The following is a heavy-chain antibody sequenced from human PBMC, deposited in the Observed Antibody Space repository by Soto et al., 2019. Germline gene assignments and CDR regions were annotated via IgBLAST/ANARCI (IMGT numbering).Heavy chain of an antibody. Sequence: GGSLRLSCAASGFTFSSYGMHWVRQAPGKGLEWVAVIWYDGSNKYYADSVKGRFTISRDNSKNTLYLQMNSLRAEDTAVYYCAREHRYCSSTSCKKGYYMDVWGKAPTVTVSS. D-gene: IGHD2-2*01. CDR2: IWYDGSNK. CDR1: GFTFSSYG. J-gene: IGHJ6*03. CDR3: AREHRYCSSTSCKKGYYMDV. V-gene: IGHV3-33*01.